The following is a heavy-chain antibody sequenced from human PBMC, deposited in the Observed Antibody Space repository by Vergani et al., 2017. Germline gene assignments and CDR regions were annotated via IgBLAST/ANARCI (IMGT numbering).Heavy chain of an antibody. CDR2: ISDSGDIV. CDR1: RFTFSDHY. V-gene: IGHV3-11*01. Sequence: QVQLVESGGGLVKPGGSLRLSCAASRFTFSDHYMGWIRQAPGKGLEWVSYISDSGDIVYYADSVRGRFTISRDNAKNSLFLQMKSLRDEDAVIYYCARATAVVRGEIDYWGQGTLVTVSS. CDR3: ARATAVVRGEIDY. D-gene: IGHD4-23*01. J-gene: IGHJ4*02.